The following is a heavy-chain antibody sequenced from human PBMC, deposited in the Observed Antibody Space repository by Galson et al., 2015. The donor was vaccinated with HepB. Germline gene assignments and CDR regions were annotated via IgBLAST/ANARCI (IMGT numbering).Heavy chain of an antibody. CDR1: GFTFTDYD. Sequence: SLRLSCAVSGFTFTDYDMVWVRQAPGKGLEFVSAINPSGSSTYYANSVKGRFTISRDNSKNTLYLHMGSLRAEDMAVYYCGRGWLGSWGQGTLVTVSS. V-gene: IGHV3-64*01. J-gene: IGHJ4*02. CDR2: INPSGSST. CDR3: GRGWLGS. D-gene: IGHD2-15*01.